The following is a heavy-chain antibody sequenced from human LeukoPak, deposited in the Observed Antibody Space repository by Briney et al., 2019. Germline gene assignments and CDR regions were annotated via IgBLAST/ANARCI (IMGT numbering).Heavy chain of an antibody. CDR2: IYPGDSDT. CDR1: GYSFTSYW. J-gene: IGHJ6*03. V-gene: IGHV5-51*01. Sequence: GESLKISCKGSGYSFTSYWIGWVRQMPGKGLEWMGIIYPGDSDTRYSPSFQGQVTISADKSISTAYLQWSSLKASDTAMYYCARLLYSYGYYYYYMDVWGKGTTVTVSS. D-gene: IGHD5-18*01. CDR3: ARLLYSYGYYYYYMDV.